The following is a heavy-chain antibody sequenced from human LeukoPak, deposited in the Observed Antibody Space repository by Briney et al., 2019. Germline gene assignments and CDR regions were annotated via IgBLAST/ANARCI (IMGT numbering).Heavy chain of an antibody. CDR1: GFTVITND. Sequence: GGSLRLSCAASGFTVITNDMTWVRQAPGKGLEWVSVIYSDGRTYYADSVKGRFTISRDISKNTLFLQMTSLRAEDTAVYYCAKVKGWYGEGYFDYWGQGTLVTVSS. J-gene: IGHJ4*02. D-gene: IGHD6-19*01. CDR3: AKVKGWYGEGYFDY. V-gene: IGHV3-53*01. CDR2: IYSDGRT.